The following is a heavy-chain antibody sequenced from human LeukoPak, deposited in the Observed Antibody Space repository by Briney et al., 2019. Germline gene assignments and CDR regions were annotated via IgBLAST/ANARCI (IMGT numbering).Heavy chain of an antibody. D-gene: IGHD2-2*01. Sequence: GGSLRLSCAVSGFSFSSYTMSWVRQAPGKGLEWVSAISGSGGSTYYADCVKGRFTISRDDSKNTLFLQMNSLRAEDTAVYYCAKDLGYCSSFSCPFDYWGQGTLVTVSS. J-gene: IGHJ4*02. CDR1: GFSFSSYT. V-gene: IGHV3-23*01. CDR2: ISGSGGST. CDR3: AKDLGYCSSFSCPFDY.